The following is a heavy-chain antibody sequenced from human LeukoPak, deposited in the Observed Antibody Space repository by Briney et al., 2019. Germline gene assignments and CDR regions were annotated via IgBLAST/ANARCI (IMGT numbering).Heavy chain of an antibody. CDR3: AKGGAVTNPYYYYYYMDV. CDR1: GFTFSSYW. Sequence: PGGSLRLSCAASGFTFSSYWMSWVRQAPGKGLEWVAIIKQDGSEKYYVDSVKGRFTISRDNAKNSLYLQMNSLRAEDTAVYYCAKGGAVTNPYYYYYYMDVWGKGTTVTVSS. V-gene: IGHV3-7*03. CDR2: IKQDGSEK. D-gene: IGHD4-17*01. J-gene: IGHJ6*03.